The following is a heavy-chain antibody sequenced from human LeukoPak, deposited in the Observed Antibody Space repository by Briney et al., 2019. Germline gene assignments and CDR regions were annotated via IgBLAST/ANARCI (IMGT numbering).Heavy chain of an antibody. V-gene: IGHV1-2*02. D-gene: IGHD1-1*01. CDR2: INPNSGGT. CDR3: ARVQLERLDY. J-gene: IGHJ4*02. CDR1: GYTFTAYY. Sequence: ASVKVSCKASGYTFTAYYIHWVRQAPGQGLEWMGWINPNSGGTKYAQKFQGRVTMTRDTSISAAYVELSRVTSDDTAVYYCARVQLERLDYWGQGTLVTVSS.